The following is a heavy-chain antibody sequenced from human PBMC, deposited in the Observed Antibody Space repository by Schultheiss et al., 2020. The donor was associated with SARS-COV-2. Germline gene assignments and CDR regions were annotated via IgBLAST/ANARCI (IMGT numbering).Heavy chain of an antibody. CDR3: ARESFEYDYGGKGHDY. J-gene: IGHJ4*02. Sequence: GGSLRLSCAASGFTFSSYGMHWVRQAPGKGLEWVAVISGSGGSTYYADSVKGRFTISRHNAKNSLYLQMNSLRAEDTAVYYCARESFEYDYGGKGHDYWGQGTLVTVSS. V-gene: IGHV3-48*04. CDR1: GFTFSSYG. CDR2: ISGSGGST. D-gene: IGHD4-23*01.